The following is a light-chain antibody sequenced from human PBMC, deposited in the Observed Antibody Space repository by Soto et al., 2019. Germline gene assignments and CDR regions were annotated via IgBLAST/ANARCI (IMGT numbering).Light chain of an antibody. Sequence: DIQMTQSPSSLSASVGDRVTITCRASQSISSHLNWHQQKPGKAPQLLIYEASSLQGGVPSRFSGSGSGTDFTLTISRLQADDFAIYYCQQRYSMPLTFGPG. CDR3: QQRYSMPLT. CDR1: QSISSH. CDR2: EAS. J-gene: IGKJ3*01. V-gene: IGKV1-39*01.